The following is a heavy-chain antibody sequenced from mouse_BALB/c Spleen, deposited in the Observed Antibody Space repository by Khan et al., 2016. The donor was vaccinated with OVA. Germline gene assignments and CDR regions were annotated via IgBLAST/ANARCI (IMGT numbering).Heavy chain of an antibody. V-gene: IGHV1S81*02. D-gene: IGHD1-1*01. CDR3: TRGGYGSPFAY. Sequence: QVRLQQSGAELVKPGASVKLSCKASGYTFTSYYMNWVKQRPGQGLEWIGEINPSNGGTNVNEKFKNKATLTVDKSSSTAYMELSSLTSEDSAVYYCTRGGYGSPFAYWGQGTLVTVSA. CDR2: INPSNGGT. J-gene: IGHJ3*01. CDR1: GYTFTSYY.